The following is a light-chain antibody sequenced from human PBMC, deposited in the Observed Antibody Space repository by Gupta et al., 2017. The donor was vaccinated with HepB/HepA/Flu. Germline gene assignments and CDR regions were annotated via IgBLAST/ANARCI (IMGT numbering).Light chain of an antibody. CDR1: QSSSNY. CDR3: QPSYRSPLN. CDR2: AAS. J-gene: IGKJ5*01. V-gene: IGKV1-39*01. Sequence: DIQVTQSPSSLSASVGDRVTITCRASQSSSNYLNWYQQKPGKAPKLRIYAASSLQSGVPSRFSGSGSGTDFTLTISSLQPEDFATYYCQPSYRSPLNFGQGTRLEIK.